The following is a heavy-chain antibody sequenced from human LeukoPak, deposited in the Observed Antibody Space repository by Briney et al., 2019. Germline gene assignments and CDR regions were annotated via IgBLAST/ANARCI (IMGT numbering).Heavy chain of an antibody. CDR3: TRHLIDM. Sequence: GGSLRLSCAASGFTFSDAAIHWVRQASGQGLEWVGRIRSKTSNYATSYAPPVNGRFTISRDDSQHTEYLQMNSLKTEDSAVCYCTRHLIDMWGQGTMVTVSS. CDR1: GFTFSDAA. J-gene: IGHJ3*02. V-gene: IGHV3-73*01. CDR2: IRSKTSNYAT.